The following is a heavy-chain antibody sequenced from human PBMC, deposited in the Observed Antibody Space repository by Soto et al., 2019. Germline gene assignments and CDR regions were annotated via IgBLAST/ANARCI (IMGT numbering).Heavy chain of an antibody. CDR3: AKESMPEHYGDTLFDH. J-gene: IGHJ4*02. CDR1: GFSFSSYA. CDR2: FSAGGRA. Sequence: GGSLRLSCEASGFSFSSYALSWVRQAPGKGLEWVSTFSAGGRAYYADSVKGRFTIAKDFSKNTLHLQTNSLRAEDTAVYYCAKESMPEHYGDTLFDHWGLGTRVTVSS. V-gene: IGHV3-23*01. D-gene: IGHD4-17*01.